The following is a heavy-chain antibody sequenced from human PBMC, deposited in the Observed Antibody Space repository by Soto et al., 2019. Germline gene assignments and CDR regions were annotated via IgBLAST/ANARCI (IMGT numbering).Heavy chain of an antibody. CDR3: ATFYVKSYYYGMDV. CDR2: ISAYNGNT. CDR1: GYTFTSYG. J-gene: IGHJ6*02. Sequence: QVQLVQSGAEVKKPGASVKVSCKASGYTFTSYGISWVRQAPGQGLEWMGWISAYNGNTNYAQKLXXXVXXTTDTSTTTAYMELRSLRSDDTAVYYCATFYVKSYYYGMDVWGQGTTVTVSS. V-gene: IGHV1-18*01. D-gene: IGHD3-16*01.